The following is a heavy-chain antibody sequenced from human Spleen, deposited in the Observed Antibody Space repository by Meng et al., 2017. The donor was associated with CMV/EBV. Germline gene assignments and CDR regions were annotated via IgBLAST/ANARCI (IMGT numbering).Heavy chain of an antibody. Sequence: GGSLRLSCAASGFTFSTYGMHWVRQAPGKGLEWVAFIRYDGSNKLYVDSVKGRVTISRDNSKNTLYLQMNSLRAEDTAVYYCVKDRDAYNQVFDHWGQGTLVTVSS. V-gene: IGHV3-30*02. J-gene: IGHJ4*02. CDR2: IRYDGSNK. D-gene: IGHD5-24*01. CDR1: GFTFSTYG. CDR3: VKDRDAYNQVFDH.